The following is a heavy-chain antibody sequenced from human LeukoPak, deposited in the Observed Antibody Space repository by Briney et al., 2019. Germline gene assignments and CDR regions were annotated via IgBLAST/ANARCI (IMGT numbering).Heavy chain of an antibody. CDR2: ISSGGSET. CDR1: GFIFSSYW. CDR3: ATCSGGRCYSKGFDY. D-gene: IGHD2-15*01. Sequence: GGSLRLSCAASGFIFSSYWMHCVRQAPGKGLVWVSCISSGGSETRYADSVKDRFTISRDNARNTLYLQMNSLTAEDTAVYYCATCSGGRCYSKGFDYWGQGTLVTVSS. J-gene: IGHJ4*02. V-gene: IGHV3-74*01.